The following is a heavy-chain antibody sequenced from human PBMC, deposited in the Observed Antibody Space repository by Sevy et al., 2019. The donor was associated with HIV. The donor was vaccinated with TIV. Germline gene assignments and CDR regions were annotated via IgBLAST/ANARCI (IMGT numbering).Heavy chain of an antibody. J-gene: IGHJ6*02. D-gene: IGHD2-15*01. CDR2: IKQDGSEK. V-gene: IGHV3-7*03. CDR1: GFIFSRYW. CDR3: ARDGGYCSGGSCYTWDYYGMDV. Sequence: GGSLRLSCAASGFIFSRYWMTWVRQAPGKGLEWVANIKQDGSEKYYVDSVKGRFTISRDNAKNSLYLQMNSLRAEDTAVYYCARDGGYCSGGSCYTWDYYGMDVWGQGTTVTVSS.